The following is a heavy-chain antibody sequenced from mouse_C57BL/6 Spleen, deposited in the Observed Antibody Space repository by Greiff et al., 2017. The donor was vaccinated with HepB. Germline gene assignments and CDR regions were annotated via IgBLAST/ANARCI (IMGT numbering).Heavy chain of an antibody. J-gene: IGHJ4*01. V-gene: IGHV1-55*01. CDR1: GYTFTSYW. Sequence: QVQLQQPGAELVKPGASVKMSCKASGYTFTSYWITWVKQRPGQGLEWIGDIYPSSGSTNYNEKFKSKATLTVDTSSSTAYMQLSSLTSEDSAVYYCAREEIITMVVAYYYAMDYWGQGTSVTVSS. D-gene: IGHD1-1*01. CDR2: IYPSSGST. CDR3: AREEIITMVVAYYYAMDY.